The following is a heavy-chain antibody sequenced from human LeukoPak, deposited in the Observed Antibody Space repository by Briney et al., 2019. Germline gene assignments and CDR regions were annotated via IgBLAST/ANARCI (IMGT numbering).Heavy chain of an antibody. V-gene: IGHV3-48*03. Sequence: GGPLRLSCAASGFTFSSYVMRWVRQAPGKGLEWISYISSSGSTRYYADSVKGRFTISRDNAKNSLYLQMNSLRAEDTAVYYCARDFRGVTGTTLDYWGQGTLVTVSS. CDR3: ARDFRGVTGTTLDY. J-gene: IGHJ4*02. D-gene: IGHD1-20*01. CDR1: GFTFSSYV. CDR2: ISSSGSTR.